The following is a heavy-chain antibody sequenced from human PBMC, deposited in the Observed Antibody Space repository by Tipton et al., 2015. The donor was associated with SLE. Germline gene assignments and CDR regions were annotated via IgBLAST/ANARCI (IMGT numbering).Heavy chain of an antibody. CDR2: INSGGST. Sequence: GSLRLSCAASGFTVSYDYMTWVRQAPGKGLEWVSSINSGGSTHYADSVKGRFVISRENSKNTLYLQMNSLRAEDTAVYYCARSGGYCSSNGCQRGLDVWGQGTTVTVSS. D-gene: IGHD2-2*01. J-gene: IGHJ6*02. CDR3: ARSGGYCSSNGCQRGLDV. CDR1: GFTVSYDY. V-gene: IGHV3-66*01.